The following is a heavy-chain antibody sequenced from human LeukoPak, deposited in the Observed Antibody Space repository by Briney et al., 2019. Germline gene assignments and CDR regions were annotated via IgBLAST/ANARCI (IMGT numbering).Heavy chain of an antibody. CDR2: ISAYNGNT. CDR1: GYTFTGYY. D-gene: IGHD6-13*01. V-gene: IGHV1-18*04. CDR3: ARTDLYSSSDSNWFDP. Sequence: ASVKVSCKASGYTFTGYYMHWVRQAPGQGLEWMGWISAYNGNTNYAQKLQGRVTMTTDTSTSTAYMELRSLRSDDTAVYYCARTDLYSSSDSNWFDPWGQGTLVTVSS. J-gene: IGHJ5*02.